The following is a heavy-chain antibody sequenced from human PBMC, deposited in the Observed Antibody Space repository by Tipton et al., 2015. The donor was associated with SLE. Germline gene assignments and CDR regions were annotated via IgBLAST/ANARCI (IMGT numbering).Heavy chain of an antibody. D-gene: IGHD6-13*01. CDR3: ARGGRSSSSGDY. J-gene: IGHJ4*02. CDR1: GGSISSGGYY. V-gene: IGHV4-31*02. CDR2: IYYSGST. Sequence: LRLSCTVSGGSISSGGYYWSWIRQHPGKGLEWIGYIYYSGSTYYNPSLKSRVTISVDTSKNQFSLKLSSVTAADTAVYYCARGGRSSSSGDYWGQGTLVTVSS.